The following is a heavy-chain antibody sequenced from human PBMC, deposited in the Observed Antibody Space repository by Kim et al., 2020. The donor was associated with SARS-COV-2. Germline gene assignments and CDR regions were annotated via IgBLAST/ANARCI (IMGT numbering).Heavy chain of an antibody. V-gene: IGHV3-74*01. D-gene: IGHD1-26*01. Sequence: TYYADSVKGRFTTSRDNAKNTLCLQMNSRSAEDTAVYYCARDEARAYTYWGQGTLVTVSS. J-gene: IGHJ4*02. CDR3: ARDEARAYTY. CDR2: T.